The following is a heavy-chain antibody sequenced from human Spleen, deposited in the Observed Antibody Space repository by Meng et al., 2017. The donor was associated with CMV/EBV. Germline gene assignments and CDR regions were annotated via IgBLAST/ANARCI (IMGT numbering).Heavy chain of an antibody. Sequence: ASVKVSCKASGYTFTGYYVHWVRQAPGQGPEWMGWVNANSGAKDYAQKFQGRVTMTRDTSISTAYMELSRLRSDDTAVYYCARGYCSGASCYIDDWGQGTLVTVSS. V-gene: IGHV1-2*02. CDR2: VNANSGAK. D-gene: IGHD2-2*02. CDR1: GYTFTGYY. CDR3: ARGYCSGASCYIDD. J-gene: IGHJ4*02.